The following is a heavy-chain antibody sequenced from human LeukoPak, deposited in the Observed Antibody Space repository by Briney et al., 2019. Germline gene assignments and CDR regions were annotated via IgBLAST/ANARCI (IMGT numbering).Heavy chain of an antibody. CDR2: IIPIFGTA. Sequence: SVKVSCKASGGTFSSYAISWVRQAPGQGLEWMGGIIPIFGTANYAQKFQGRVTITADESTSTAYMELSSLRSEDTAVYYCARDRDGYNCFDYWGQGALVTVSS. CDR1: GGTFSSYA. CDR3: ARDRDGYNCFDY. J-gene: IGHJ4*02. V-gene: IGHV1-69*13. D-gene: IGHD5-24*01.